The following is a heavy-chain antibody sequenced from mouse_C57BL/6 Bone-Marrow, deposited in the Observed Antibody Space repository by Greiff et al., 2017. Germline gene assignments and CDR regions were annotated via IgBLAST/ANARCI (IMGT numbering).Heavy chain of an antibody. D-gene: IGHD2-3*01. CDR1: EYEFPSHD. CDR3: ARHDGYYPWFAY. Sequence: DVKLQESGGGLVQPGESLKLSCESNEYEFPSHDMSWVRKTPEKRLELVAAINSDGGSTYYPDTMERRFIISRDNTKKTLYLQMSSLRSEDTALYYCARHDGYYPWFAYWGQGTLVTVSA. J-gene: IGHJ3*01. V-gene: IGHV5-2*01. CDR2: INSDGGST.